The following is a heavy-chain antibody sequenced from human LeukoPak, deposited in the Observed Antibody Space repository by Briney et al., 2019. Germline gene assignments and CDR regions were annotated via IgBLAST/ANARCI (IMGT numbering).Heavy chain of an antibody. CDR2: ISNSGNTI. CDR1: GFTFSSYE. V-gene: IGHV3-48*03. D-gene: IGHD1-1*01. Sequence: PGGSLRLSCAASGFTFSSYEMNWVRQAPGKRLEWVSYISNSGNTIFYADSVKGRFTISRDNGKNSLYLQMNSLRAEDTAVYYCARVFSNPTGNDYWGQGTLVTVSS. J-gene: IGHJ4*02. CDR3: ARVFSNPTGNDY.